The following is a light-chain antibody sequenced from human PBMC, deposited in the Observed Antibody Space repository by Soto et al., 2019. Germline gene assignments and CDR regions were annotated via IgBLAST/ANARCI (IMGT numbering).Light chain of an antibody. CDR3: QSYDSSLSGSKVV. CDR2: DDS. J-gene: IGLJ2*01. V-gene: IGLV3-21*02. CDR1: NIGSKS. Sequence: SYELTQPPSVSVAPRQTARITCGGNNIGSKSVHWYQQKPGQAPVLVVYDDSGRPSGIPERFSGSKSGTSASLAITGLQAEDEADYYCQSYDSSLSGSKVVFGGGTQLTVL.